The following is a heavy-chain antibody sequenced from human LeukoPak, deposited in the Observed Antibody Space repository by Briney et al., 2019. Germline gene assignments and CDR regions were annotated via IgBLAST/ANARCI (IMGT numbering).Heavy chain of an antibody. CDR3: AKDISPDYDSSGYLFDY. Sequence: GGSLRLSCAASGFSVSSNYMSWVRQAPGKGLEWVSVIYVGLSTYYADSVKGRFTISRDNAKNSLYLQMNSLRAEDMALYYCAKDISPDYDSSGYLFDYWGQGTLVTISS. D-gene: IGHD3-22*01. J-gene: IGHJ4*02. V-gene: IGHV3-53*05. CDR2: IYVGLST. CDR1: GFSVSSNY.